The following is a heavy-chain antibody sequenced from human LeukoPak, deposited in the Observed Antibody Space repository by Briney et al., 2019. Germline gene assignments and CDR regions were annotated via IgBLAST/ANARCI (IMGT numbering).Heavy chain of an antibody. Sequence: GGSLRLSCAASGFTFSSYAMSWVRRAPGKGLEWVSAISGSGGSTYYADSVKGRFTISRDNSKNTLYLQMNSLRAEDTAVYYCAKDSLQWLHNPPLAFDIWGQGTMVTVSS. J-gene: IGHJ3*02. D-gene: IGHD6-19*01. CDR1: GFTFSSYA. CDR3: AKDSLQWLHNPPLAFDI. CDR2: ISGSGGST. V-gene: IGHV3-23*01.